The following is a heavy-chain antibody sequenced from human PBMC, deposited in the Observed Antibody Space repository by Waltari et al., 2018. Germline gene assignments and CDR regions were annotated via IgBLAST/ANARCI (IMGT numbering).Heavy chain of an antibody. CDR2: VDPENGET. CDR1: GYIFTYYY. CDR3: STLNWNEVRPFDF. J-gene: IGHJ5*01. D-gene: IGHD1-1*01. V-gene: IGHV1-69-2*01. Sequence: EVQMVQSGAEVKKPGSSVKISCKTSGYIFTYYYIHWVQQAPGKGLEWVGPVDPENGETLYAETFQDRVTITADTSTVTAYMQLRDLKSDDTAVYYCSTLNWNEVRPFDFWGQGTLVTVSS.